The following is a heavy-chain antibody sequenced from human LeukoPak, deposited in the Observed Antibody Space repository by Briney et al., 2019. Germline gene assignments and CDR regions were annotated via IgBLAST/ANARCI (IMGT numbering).Heavy chain of an antibody. CDR2: ISAYNGNT. Sequence: ASVKVSCKASGYTFTSYGISWVRQAPGQGLEWMGWISAYNGNTNYAQKLQGRVTMTTDTSTSTAYMELRSLRSDDTAVYYCARKLEPPQNLHNWFDPWGQGTLVTVSS. J-gene: IGHJ5*02. D-gene: IGHD1-14*01. CDR3: ARKLEPPQNLHNWFDP. CDR1: GYTFTSYG. V-gene: IGHV1-18*01.